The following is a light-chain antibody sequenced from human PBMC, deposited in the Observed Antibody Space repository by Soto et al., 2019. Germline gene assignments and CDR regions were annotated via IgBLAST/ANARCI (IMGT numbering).Light chain of an antibody. CDR2: DVS. J-gene: IGKJ5*01. V-gene: IGKV3-15*01. CDR3: QQYNNWPFS. CDR1: QGVTTN. Sequence: MTQSPSTLSASVGDRVTITCRAGQGVTTNFAWYQQKSGQSPRLLIYDVSIRATGVPARFSGTGSETDFTLTISGLQSEDSAVYFCQQYNNWPFSFGQGTRLEIK.